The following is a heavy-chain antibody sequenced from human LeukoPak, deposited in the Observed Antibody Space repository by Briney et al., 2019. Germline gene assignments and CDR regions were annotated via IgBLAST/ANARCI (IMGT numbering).Heavy chain of an antibody. CDR2: ISSSSSDI. J-gene: IGHJ4*02. D-gene: IGHD6-25*01. CDR3: VKSGGRNAGN. V-gene: IGHV3-11*06. Sequence: GGSLRLSCAASGFTFTDWYMSWIRQAPGKGLQWLSYISSSSSDISYADSVRGRFTISRDNAKKSVYLQMNSLRGEDTAIYYCVKSGGRNAGNWGQGTLVTVSS. CDR1: GFTFTDWY.